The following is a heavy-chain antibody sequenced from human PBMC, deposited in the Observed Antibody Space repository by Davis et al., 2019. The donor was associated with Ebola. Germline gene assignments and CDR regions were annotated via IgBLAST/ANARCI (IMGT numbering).Heavy chain of an antibody. V-gene: IGHV3-66*01. CDR3: AGATGYYRHGMDV. J-gene: IGHJ6*02. CDR1: GFTVSSNY. CDR2: IYSGGST. Sequence: GESLKISCAASGFTVSSNYMSWVRQAPGKGLEWVSVIYSGGSTYYADSVKGRFTISRDNSKNTLYLQMNSLRDEDTAVYYCAGATGYYRHGMDVWGQGTTVTVSS. D-gene: IGHD3-9*01.